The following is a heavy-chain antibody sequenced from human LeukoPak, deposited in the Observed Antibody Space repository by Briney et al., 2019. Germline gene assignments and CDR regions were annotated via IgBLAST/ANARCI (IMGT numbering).Heavy chain of an antibody. CDR1: GYTLTELS. Sequence: ASVKVSCKVSGYTLTELSMRWVRQAPGKGLEWMGGFDPEDGETIYAQKFQGRVTMTEDTSTDTAYMELSSLRSEDTAVYYCAIADNPWNTQLDYWAREPWSPSPQ. V-gene: IGHV1-24*01. CDR2: FDPEDGET. D-gene: IGHD1/OR15-1a*01. CDR3: AIADNPWNTQLDY. J-gene: IGHJ4*02.